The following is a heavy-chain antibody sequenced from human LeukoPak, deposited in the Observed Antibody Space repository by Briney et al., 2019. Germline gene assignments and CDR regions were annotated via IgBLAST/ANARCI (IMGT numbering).Heavy chain of an antibody. CDR2: ITSSNNYI. D-gene: IGHD2/OR15-2a*01. V-gene: IGHV3-21*01. J-gene: IGHJ6*03. CDR1: GFTFDDYA. Sequence: GGSLRLSCAASGFTFDDYAMHWVRHAPGEGLEWVSSITSSNNYIYYGDSVKGRFTISRDDAKNSLFLQMNSLRAEDTATYYCARGEFGDYYYFYMDVWGKGTTVTVSS. CDR3: ARGEFGDYYYFYMDV.